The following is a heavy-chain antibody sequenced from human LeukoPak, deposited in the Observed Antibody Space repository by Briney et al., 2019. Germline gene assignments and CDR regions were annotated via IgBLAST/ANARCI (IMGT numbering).Heavy chain of an antibody. CDR2: MNPNSGDT. J-gene: IGHJ4*02. CDR3: ARGRYLGAAAGTDFDY. D-gene: IGHD6-13*01. V-gene: IGHV1-8*03. CDR1: GYTFTSYD. Sequence: ASVKVSCKASGYTFTSYDINWVRQATGQGLEWMGWMNPNSGDTGYAQKFQGRVTITRNTSISTAYMELSSLRSEDTAVYYCARGRYLGAAAGTDFDYWGQGTLVTVSS.